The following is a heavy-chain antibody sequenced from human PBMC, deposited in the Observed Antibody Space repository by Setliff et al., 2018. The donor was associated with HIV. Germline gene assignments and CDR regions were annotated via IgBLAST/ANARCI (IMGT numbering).Heavy chain of an antibody. CDR1: GYGFTTYW. D-gene: IGHD5-18*01. V-gene: IGHV5-51*01. CDR3: ARQGTSYGSNYYADV. J-gene: IGHJ6*03. Sequence: GESLTISCEASGYGFTTYWIGWVRQKPGKGLEWMGIIYPGDLDTRYSPSFQGQVAISADKSISTAYLQWSSLKASDTAIYYCARQGTSYGSNYYADVWGEGTTVTVSS. CDR2: IYPGDLDT.